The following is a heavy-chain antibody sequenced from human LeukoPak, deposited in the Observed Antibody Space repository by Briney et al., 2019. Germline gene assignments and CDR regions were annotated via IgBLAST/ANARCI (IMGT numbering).Heavy chain of an antibody. J-gene: IGHJ4*02. CDR3: ASSAVAGTGGPFYFDY. CDR1: GGSISSYY. Sequence: PETPSLTCTVSGGSISSYYWSWIRQPPGKGLEWIGYIYYSGSTNYNPSLKSRVTISVDTSKNQFSLKLSSVTAADTAVYYRASSAVAGTGGPFYFDYWGQGTLDSVSS. CDR2: IYYSGST. V-gene: IGHV4-59*01. D-gene: IGHD6-19*01.